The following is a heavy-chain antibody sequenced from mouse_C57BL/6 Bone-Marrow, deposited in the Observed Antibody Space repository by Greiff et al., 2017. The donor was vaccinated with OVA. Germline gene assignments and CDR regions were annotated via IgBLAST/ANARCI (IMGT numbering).Heavy chain of an antibody. CDR1: GFSLTSYG. V-gene: IGHV2-5*01. Sequence: QVQLKESGPGLVQPSQSLSITCTVSGFSLTSYGLHWVRHSPGKGLEWLGVIWRGGSTDYNAAFMSRLSITKDNSKSQVFFKMNSLQADDTAIYYCAKNHYYGSSYYAMDYWGQGTSVTVSS. J-gene: IGHJ4*01. CDR2: IWRGGST. D-gene: IGHD1-1*01. CDR3: AKNHYYGSSYYAMDY.